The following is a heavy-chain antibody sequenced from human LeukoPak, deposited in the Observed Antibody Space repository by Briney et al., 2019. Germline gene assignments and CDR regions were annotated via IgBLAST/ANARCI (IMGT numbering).Heavy chain of an antibody. CDR3: AKGKGSSSSSIDW. CDR2: ISDSGGSI. V-gene: IGHV3-23*01. CDR1: GFTFNTYA. Sequence: GGSLRLSCAASGFTFNTYAMNWVRQAPGKGLEWVSAISDSGGSIYYADSVKGRFTISRDNSKNTVYLQIHRLRAEDTAVYYCAKGKGSSSSSIDWWGQGTLVTVSS. D-gene: IGHD2-15*01. J-gene: IGHJ4*02.